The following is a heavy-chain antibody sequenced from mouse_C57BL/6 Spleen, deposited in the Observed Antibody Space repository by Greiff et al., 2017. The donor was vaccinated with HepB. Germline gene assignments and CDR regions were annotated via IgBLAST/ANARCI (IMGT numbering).Heavy chain of an antibody. Sequence: VQLQQPGAELVKPGASVKISCKASGYTFTDYYINWVKQRPGQGLEWIGWIFPGSGSTYYNEKFKGKATLTVDKSSSTAYMLLSSLTSEDSAVYFCARYGMGKYYFDYWGQGTTLTVSS. CDR2: IFPGSGST. V-gene: IGHV1-75*01. J-gene: IGHJ2*01. D-gene: IGHD1-1*01. CDR1: GYTFTDYY. CDR3: ARYGMGKYYFDY.